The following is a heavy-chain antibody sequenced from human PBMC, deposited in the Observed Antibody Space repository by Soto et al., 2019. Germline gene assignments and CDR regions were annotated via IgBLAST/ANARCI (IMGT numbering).Heavy chain of an antibody. V-gene: IGHV3-30-3*01. J-gene: IGHJ6*02. CDR2: ISYDGSNK. Sequence: LRLSCAASGFTFSSYAMHWVRQAPGKGLEWVAVISYDGSNKYYADSVKGRFTISRDNSKNTLYLQMNSLRAEDTAVYYCARDRGYSYGFGAYYYYGMDVWGQGTTVTV. CDR1: GFTFSSYA. CDR3: ARDRGYSYGFGAYYYYGMDV. D-gene: IGHD5-18*01.